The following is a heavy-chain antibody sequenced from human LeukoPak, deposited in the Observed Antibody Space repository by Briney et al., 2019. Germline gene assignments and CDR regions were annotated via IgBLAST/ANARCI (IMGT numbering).Heavy chain of an antibody. CDR1: GYTFTSYG. CDR2: SSAYNGNT. D-gene: IGHD6-6*01. V-gene: IGHV1-18*01. CDR3: ARFIMGEQLVPYHFDY. Sequence: GASVKVSCKASGYTFTSYGISWVRQAPGQGLEWMGWSSAYNGNTNYAQKLQGRVTMTTDTSTSTAYMELRSLRSDDTAVYYCARFIMGEQLVPYHFDYWGQGTLVTVSS. J-gene: IGHJ4*02.